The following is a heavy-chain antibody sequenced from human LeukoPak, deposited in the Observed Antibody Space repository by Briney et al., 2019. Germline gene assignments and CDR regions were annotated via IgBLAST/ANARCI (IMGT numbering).Heavy chain of an antibody. CDR3: ASHCSENPVLFCYCGMDV. D-gene: IGHD3-10*01. CDR2: INHRGDT. V-gene: IGHV4-34*01. CDR1: GGSFSGYY. J-gene: IGHJ6*02. Sequence: SETLSLTCAVYGGSFSGYYWSWIRQPPGKGLEWIGQINHRGDTIYNPSLKSRVTISVDTSKKEISLRLSSVTAADTAVCHCASHCSENPVLFCYCGMDVWGQGTTVTVSS.